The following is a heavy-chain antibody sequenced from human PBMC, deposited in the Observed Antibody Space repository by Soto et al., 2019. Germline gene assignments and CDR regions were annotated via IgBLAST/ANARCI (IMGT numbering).Heavy chain of an antibody. D-gene: IGHD1-26*01. CDR1: GFTFSSYG. Sequence: GGSLRLSCAASGFTFSSYGMHWVRQAPGKGLEWVAVISYDGSNKYYADSAKGRFTISRDNSKNTLYLQMNSLRAEDTAVYYCAKDTDSGSPFDYWGQGTLVTVS. V-gene: IGHV3-30*18. CDR3: AKDTDSGSPFDY. CDR2: ISYDGSNK. J-gene: IGHJ4*02.